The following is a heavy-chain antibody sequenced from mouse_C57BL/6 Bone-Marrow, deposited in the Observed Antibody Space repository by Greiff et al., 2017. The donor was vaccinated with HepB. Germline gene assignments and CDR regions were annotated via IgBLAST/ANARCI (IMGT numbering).Heavy chain of an antibody. D-gene: IGHD1-1*01. Sequence: QVQLQQSGPELVKPGASVKISCKASGYAFSSSWMNWVKQRPGKGLEWIGRIYPGDGDTNYNGKFKGKATLTADKSSSTAYMQLSSLTSEDSAVYFCASYYYGSRNYYAMDYWGQGTSVTVSS. CDR2: IYPGDGDT. CDR3: ASYYYGSRNYYAMDY. CDR1: GYAFSSSW. V-gene: IGHV1-82*01. J-gene: IGHJ4*01.